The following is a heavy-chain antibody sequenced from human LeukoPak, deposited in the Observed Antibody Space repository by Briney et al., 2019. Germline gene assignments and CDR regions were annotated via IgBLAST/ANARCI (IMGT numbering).Heavy chain of an antibody. CDR3: ARVTKYYGDYVTYFQH. CDR2: IYYSGST. V-gene: IGHV4-59*12. D-gene: IGHD4-17*01. J-gene: IGHJ1*01. Sequence: PSEALSLTCTVSGGSISSYYWSWIRQPPGKGLEWIGYIYYSGSTNYNPSLKSRVTISVDTSKNQFSLKLSSVTAADTAVYYCARVTKYYGDYVTYFQHWGQGTLVTVSS. CDR1: GGSISSYY.